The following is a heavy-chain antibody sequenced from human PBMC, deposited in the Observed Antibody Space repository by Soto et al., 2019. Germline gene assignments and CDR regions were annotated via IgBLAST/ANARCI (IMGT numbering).Heavy chain of an antibody. CDR2: MSHSGGT. CDR3: ARVERGTATTVVDACEI. D-gene: IGHD1-1*01. CDR1: GGFVSSGSYY. J-gene: IGHJ3*02. V-gene: IGHV4-34*01. Sequence: QVQLQQWGAGLLKPSETLSLTCAVYGGFVSSGSYYWSWIRQPPGKGLEWIGEMSHSGGTHFNPSLKSRVTISVDTSTNHFSLKMSSVTAADTALYYCARVERGTATTVVDACEIWGPGTMVTVSS.